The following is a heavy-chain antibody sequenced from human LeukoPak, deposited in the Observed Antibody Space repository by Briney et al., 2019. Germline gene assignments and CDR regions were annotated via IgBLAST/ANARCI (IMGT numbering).Heavy chain of an antibody. CDR1: GFTFSSYS. V-gene: IGHV3-21*01. Sequence: PGGSLRLSCAASGFTFSSYSMNWVRQAPGKGLEWVSSISSSSSYIYYADSVKGRFTISRDNAKNSLYLQMNSLRAEDTAVYYCARDRGYYDSSGYFDHWGQGTLVTVSS. CDR2: ISSSSSYI. J-gene: IGHJ4*02. D-gene: IGHD3-22*01. CDR3: ARDRGYYDSSGYFDH.